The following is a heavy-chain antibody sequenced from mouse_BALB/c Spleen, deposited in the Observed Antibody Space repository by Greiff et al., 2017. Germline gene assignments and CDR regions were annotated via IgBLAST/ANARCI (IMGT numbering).Heavy chain of an antibody. CDR2: INPDSSTI. Sequence: EVKLVESGGGLVQPGGSLKLSCAASGFDFSRYWMSWVRQAPGKGLEWIGEINPDSSTINYTPSLKDKFIISRDNAKNTLYMQMSKVRSEDTALYYCARFYGNYDAMDYWGQGTSVTVSS. CDR3: ARFYGNYDAMDY. V-gene: IGHV4-1*02. CDR1: GFDFSRYW. J-gene: IGHJ4*01. D-gene: IGHD2-1*01.